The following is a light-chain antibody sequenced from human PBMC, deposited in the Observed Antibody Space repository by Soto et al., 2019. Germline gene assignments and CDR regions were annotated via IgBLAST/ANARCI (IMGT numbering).Light chain of an antibody. CDR1: SSNIGSNT. V-gene: IGLV1-44*01. CDR2: SNN. Sequence: QSVLTQPPSASGTPGQRVTISCSGSSSNIGSNTVNWYQQLPGTAPKLLIYSNNQRPSGVPARFSGSKSGTSASLAISGPQSEDEADYYCAAWDDSLNGPVVFGGGTKLTVL. CDR3: AAWDDSLNGPVV. J-gene: IGLJ2*01.